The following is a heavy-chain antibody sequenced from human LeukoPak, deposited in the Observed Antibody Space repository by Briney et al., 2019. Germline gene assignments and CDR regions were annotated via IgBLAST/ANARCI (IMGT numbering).Heavy chain of an antibody. Sequence: SETLSLTCTVSGDYISSSYWNWIRQPPGKGLEWIGYFYYSGSTNYNPSLKSRVTISVDTSRNQFSLKLSSVIAADTAVYYCARHANPYSSNWFDYWGQGTLVTVSS. CDR3: ARHANPYSSNWFDY. D-gene: IGHD6-13*01. V-gene: IGHV4-59*08. CDR2: FYYSGST. J-gene: IGHJ4*02. CDR1: GDYISSSY.